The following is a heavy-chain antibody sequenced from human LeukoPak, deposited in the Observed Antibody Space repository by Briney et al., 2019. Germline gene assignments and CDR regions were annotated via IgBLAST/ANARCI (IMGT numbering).Heavy chain of an antibody. D-gene: IGHD5-12*01. V-gene: IGHV3-21*01. J-gene: IGHJ6*02. Sequence: PGGSLRLSCAASGFTFSSYSMNWVRQAPGKGLEWVSSISSSSYIYYADSVKGRFTISRDNAKNSLYLQMNSPRAEDTAVYYCARGGGYGTYYYGMDVWGQGTTVTVSS. CDR1: GFTFSSYS. CDR3: ARGGGYGTYYYGMDV. CDR2: ISSSSYI.